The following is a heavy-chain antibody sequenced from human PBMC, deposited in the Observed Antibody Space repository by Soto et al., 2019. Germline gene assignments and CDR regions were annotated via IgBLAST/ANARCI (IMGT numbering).Heavy chain of an antibody. D-gene: IGHD2-2*01. CDR2: IIPILGIA. V-gene: IGHV1-69*08. CDR1: GGTFSSYT. J-gene: IGHJ6*03. Sequence: QVQLVQSGAEVKKPGSSVKVSCKASGGTFSSYTISWVRQAPGQGLEWMGRIIPILGIANYAQKFQGRVTITADKSTSTAYMEMSSLRSEDTAVYYCARELSSVPDAIFESSYYSYMDVWGKGTTVTVSS. CDR3: ARELSSVPDAIFESSYYSYMDV.